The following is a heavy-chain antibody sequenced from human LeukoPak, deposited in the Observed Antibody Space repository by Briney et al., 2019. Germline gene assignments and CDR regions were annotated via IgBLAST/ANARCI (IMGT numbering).Heavy chain of an antibody. CDR3: ARYGTAMVDY. V-gene: IGHV3-21*01. CDR2: ISSSSSYI. J-gene: IGHJ4*02. D-gene: IGHD5-18*01. Sequence: GGSLRLSCAASGFTFDDYAMHWVRQAPGKGLEWVSSISSSSSYIYYADSVKGRFTISRDNAKNSLYLQMNSLRAEDTAVYYCARYGTAMVDYWGQGTLVTVSS. CDR1: GFTFDDYA.